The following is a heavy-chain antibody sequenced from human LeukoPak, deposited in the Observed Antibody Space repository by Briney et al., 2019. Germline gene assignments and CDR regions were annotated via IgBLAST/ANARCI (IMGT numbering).Heavy chain of an antibody. D-gene: IGHD5-18*01. CDR3: ARAGRSYGYLPGKDLDY. V-gene: IGHV3-48*03. CDR1: GFTFSSYE. J-gene: IGHJ4*02. CDR2: ISSSGSTI. Sequence: GGSLRLSCAASGFTFSSYEMNWVRQAPGKGLEWVSYISSSGSTIYYTDSVKGRFTISRDNAKNSLYLQMNSLRAEDTAVYYCARAGRSYGYLPGKDLDYWGQGTLVTVSS.